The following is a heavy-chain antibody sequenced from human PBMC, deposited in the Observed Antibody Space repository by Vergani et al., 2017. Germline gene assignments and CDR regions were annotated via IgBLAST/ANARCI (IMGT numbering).Heavy chain of an antibody. CDR2: IQFVGSNQ. CDR3: AKHFSGWCIDY. D-gene: IGHD6-19*01. Sequence: QVQLVESGGGVVQRGGSLRLSCATSGFTLSNYDMQWIRQGPGKGLEFVGFIQFVGSNQYYADSVKGRFTLSRDFPKNTLYLQMNSLRTDDTATYYCAKHFSGWCIDYWGQGTQVIVSS. V-gene: IGHV3-30*02. J-gene: IGHJ4*02. CDR1: GFTLSNYD.